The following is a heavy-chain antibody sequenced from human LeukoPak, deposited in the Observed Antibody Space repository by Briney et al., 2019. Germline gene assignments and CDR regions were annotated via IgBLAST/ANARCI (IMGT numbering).Heavy chain of an antibody. CDR3: ARWDSSGYCDY. CDR1: GFTFSSYS. J-gene: IGHJ4*02. V-gene: IGHV3-21*04. D-gene: IGHD3-22*01. CDR2: ISSSSSYI. Sequence: GGSLRLSCAASGFTFSSYSINWVRRAPGKGLEWVSSISSSSSYIYYADSVKGRFIISRDNSKNSLYLQMNSLRAEDTAVYYCARWDSSGYCDYWGQGTLVTVSS.